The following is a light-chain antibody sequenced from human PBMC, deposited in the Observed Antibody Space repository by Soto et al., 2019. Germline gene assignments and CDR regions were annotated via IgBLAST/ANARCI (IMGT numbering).Light chain of an antibody. CDR2: DNE. J-gene: IGLJ2*01. Sequence: QSVLTQPPSVSAAPGQKVSISCSGGSSNIGSNYVSWYQHLPGTAPRLLIYDNEKRPSGIPDRFSGSKSGTSATLGITGLQNGDEADYYCGTWDSSLRGVIFGGGTKLTVL. CDR3: GTWDSSLRGVI. V-gene: IGLV1-51*01. CDR1: SSNIGSNY.